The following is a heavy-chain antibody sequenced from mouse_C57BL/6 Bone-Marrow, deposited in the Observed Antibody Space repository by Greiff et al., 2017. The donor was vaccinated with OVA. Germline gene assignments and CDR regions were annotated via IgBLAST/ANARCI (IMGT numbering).Heavy chain of an antibody. CDR1: GFTFSDYY. J-gene: IGHJ2*01. CDR3: ARSDGYYLDY. D-gene: IGHD2-3*01. V-gene: IGHV5-16*01. CDR2: INYDGSST. Sequence: VQLKESEGGLVQPGSSMKLSCTASGFTFSDYYMAWVRQVPEKGLEWVANINYDGSSTYYLDSLKSRFIISRDNAKNILYLQMSSLKSEDTATYYCARSDGYYLDYWGQGTTLTVSS.